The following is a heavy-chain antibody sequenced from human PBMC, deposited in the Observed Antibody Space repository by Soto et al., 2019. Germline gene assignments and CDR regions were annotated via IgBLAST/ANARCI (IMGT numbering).Heavy chain of an antibody. CDR3: GKGSAYVLKGFPFRKVQYYYYYMDV. V-gene: IGHV3-23*01. CDR1: GFTFSNFA. J-gene: IGHJ6*03. CDR2: ISGCGDNK. Sequence: EVQLLESGGALVQSGGSLRLSCATSGFTFSNFAMSWVRLAPGNGLECVSGISGCGDNKDDADSVKGEFTISRDNSKNTQYLQRNSLGAEDTAVYYCGKGSAYVLKGFPFRKVQYYYYYMDVWGKGTTVTVSS. D-gene: IGHD5-12*01.